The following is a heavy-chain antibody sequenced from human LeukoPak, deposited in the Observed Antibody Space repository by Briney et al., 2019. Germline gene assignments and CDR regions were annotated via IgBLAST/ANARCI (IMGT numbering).Heavy chain of an antibody. CDR2: IYPGDSDT. V-gene: IGHV5-51*01. CDR1: GYSFTSYW. D-gene: IGHD2-21*02. J-gene: IGHJ3*02. CDR3: ASPYCGGDCSMGDAFDI. Sequence: GESLKISCKGSGYSFTSYWIGWVRQMPGKGLEWMGIIYPGDSDTRYSPSFQGQVTISADKSISTAYLQWSRLKASDTAMYYCASPYCGGDCSMGDAFDIWGQGTMVAVSS.